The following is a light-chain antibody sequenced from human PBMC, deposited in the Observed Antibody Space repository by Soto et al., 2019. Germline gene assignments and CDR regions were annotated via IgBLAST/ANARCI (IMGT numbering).Light chain of an antibody. CDR3: SSYTSSSSLGV. J-gene: IGLJ3*02. CDR2: EVT. CDR1: SSDVGGFDY. V-gene: IGLV2-14*01. Sequence: QPVLTQPASVSGSPGQSITISCTGTSSDVGGFDYVSWYQQYPGKGPKLIIYEVTNRPSGVSNRFSGSKSGNTASLTISGLQAEDEATYHCSSYTSSSSLGVFGGGTKVTVL.